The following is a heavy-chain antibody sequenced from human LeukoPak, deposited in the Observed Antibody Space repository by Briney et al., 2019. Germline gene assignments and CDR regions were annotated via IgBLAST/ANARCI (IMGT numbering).Heavy chain of an antibody. D-gene: IGHD1-26*01. CDR1: GGSISSYY. Sequence: SETLSLTCTVSGGSISSYYWSWIRQPPGKGLEWIGEINHSESTNYNPSLKSRVTISVDTSKNQFSLKLSSVTAADTAVYYCARGPDPGKVGAAIHYYYGMDVWGQGTTVTVSS. CDR2: INHSEST. J-gene: IGHJ6*02. V-gene: IGHV4-34*01. CDR3: ARGPDPGKVGAAIHYYYGMDV.